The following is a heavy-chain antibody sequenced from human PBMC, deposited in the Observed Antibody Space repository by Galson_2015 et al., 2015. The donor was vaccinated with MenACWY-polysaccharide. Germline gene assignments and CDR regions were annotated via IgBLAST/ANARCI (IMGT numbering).Heavy chain of an antibody. V-gene: IGHV3-30-3*01. J-gene: IGHJ6*02. CDR2: ISYVGSNK. Sequence: AIHWFRQAPGKGLELVAVISYVGSNKYYADSLKGRFTISGDNSKNMLYLQMNSLRAEDTAVYYCARAYCDRTTCYGMDVWGQGTTVTVSS. CDR1: A. D-gene: IGHD2-2*01. CDR3: ARAYCDRTTCYGMDV.